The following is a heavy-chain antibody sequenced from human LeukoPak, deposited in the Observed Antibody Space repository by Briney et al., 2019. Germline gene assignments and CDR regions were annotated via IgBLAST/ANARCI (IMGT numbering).Heavy chain of an antibody. Sequence: PGRSLRLSCAASGFTFSSYWMHWVRQAPGKGLVWVSRINSDGSSTSYADSVKGRFTISRDNAKNTLYLQMNSLRAEDTAVYYCARVPNYYGSGSYDYWGQGTLVTVSS. V-gene: IGHV3-74*01. D-gene: IGHD3-10*01. CDR2: INSDGSST. CDR1: GFTFSSYW. J-gene: IGHJ4*02. CDR3: ARVPNYYGSGSYDY.